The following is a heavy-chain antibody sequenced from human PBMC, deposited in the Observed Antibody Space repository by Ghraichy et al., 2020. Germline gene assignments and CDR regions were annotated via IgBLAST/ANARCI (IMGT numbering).Heavy chain of an antibody. CDR3: AKDKKNGSVNRYYYGKDV. Sequence: GGSLRLSCAASGFTFDDYAMHWVRQAPGKGLEWVSGISWNSGSIGYADSVKGRFTISRDNAKNSLYLQMNSLRAEDTALYYCAKDKKNGSVNRYYYGKDVCGQGTTVTVSS. J-gene: IGHJ6*02. CDR1: GFTFDDYA. D-gene: IGHD3-10*01. CDR2: ISWNSGSI. V-gene: IGHV3-9*01.